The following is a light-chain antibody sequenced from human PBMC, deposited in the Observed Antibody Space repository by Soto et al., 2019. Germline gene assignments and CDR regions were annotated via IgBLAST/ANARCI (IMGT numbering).Light chain of an antibody. CDR2: DVT. CDR1: SSDVGAFNF. CDR3: SSYTTSSTLPYV. J-gene: IGLJ1*01. Sequence: QSALTQPASVSGSPGQSITISCIGTSSDVGAFNFVSWYQQHPGKAPKLIVSDVTNRPSGVSIRFSGSKSGNTASLTISGLQADDEADYYCSSYTTSSTLPYVFGTGTKLTVL. V-gene: IGLV2-14*03.